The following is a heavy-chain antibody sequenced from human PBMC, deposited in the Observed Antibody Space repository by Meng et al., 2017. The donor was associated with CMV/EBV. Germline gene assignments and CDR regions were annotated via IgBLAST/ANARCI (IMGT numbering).Heavy chain of an antibody. J-gene: IGHJ4*02. CDR1: GYTFTRYG. D-gene: IGHD2-15*01. CDR2: ISAYNDNT. Sequence: VRLMKYVGELRKPGPTWKASDNAYGYTFTRYGIGRGLQAPAPRLECMGWISAYNDNTNYAQKLQGRVTMTTHTSTSPAFMELRCLRSDDTAVYYCARMEVSGGSCYSDYWGQGTLVTVSS. V-gene: IGHV1-18*01. CDR3: ARMEVSGGSCYSDY.